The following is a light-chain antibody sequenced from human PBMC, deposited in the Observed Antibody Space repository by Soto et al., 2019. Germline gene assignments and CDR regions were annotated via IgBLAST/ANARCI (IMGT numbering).Light chain of an antibody. Sequence: DNQMSLSPNSLSASFGNRGTITCRASQTITTYLNWYQHKPGKAPKLLIYAAISLQSGVPSRFSGSGSGTDFTLTISSLQPEDFATYYCQQLNSYPVTFCQGTRLEIK. CDR2: AAI. V-gene: IGKV1-9*01. CDR1: QTITTY. CDR3: QQLNSYPVT. J-gene: IGKJ5*01.